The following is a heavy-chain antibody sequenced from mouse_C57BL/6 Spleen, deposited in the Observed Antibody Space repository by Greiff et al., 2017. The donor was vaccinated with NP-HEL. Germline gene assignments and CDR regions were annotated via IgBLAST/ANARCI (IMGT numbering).Heavy chain of an antibody. Sequence: QVHVKQSGAELARPGASVKLSCKASGYTFTSYGISWVKQRTGQGLEWIGEIYPRSGNTYYNEKFKGKATLTADKSSSTAYMELRSLTSEDSAVYFCASRDSSGPLFDYWGQGTTLTVSS. CDR1: GYTFTSYG. CDR3: ASRDSSGPLFDY. CDR2: IYPRSGNT. D-gene: IGHD3-2*02. V-gene: IGHV1-81*01. J-gene: IGHJ2*01.